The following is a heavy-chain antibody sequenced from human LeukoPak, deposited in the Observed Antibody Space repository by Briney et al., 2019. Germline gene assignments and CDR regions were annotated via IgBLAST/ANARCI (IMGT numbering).Heavy chain of an antibody. J-gene: IGHJ4*02. D-gene: IGHD3-22*01. Sequence: RASGPTLVNPTQTLTLTCTFSGFSLSTSGMCVSWIRQPPGKALEWLARIDWDDDKYYSTSLKTRLTISKDTSKNQVVLTMTNMDPVDTATYYCARIPYYDSSGSYYFDYWGQGTLVTVSS. CDR2: IDWDDDK. CDR1: GFSLSTSGMC. CDR3: ARIPYYDSSGSYYFDY. V-gene: IGHV2-70*11.